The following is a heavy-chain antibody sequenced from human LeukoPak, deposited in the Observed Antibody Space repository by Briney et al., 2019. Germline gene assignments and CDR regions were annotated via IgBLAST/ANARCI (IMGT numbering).Heavy chain of an antibody. J-gene: IGHJ5*02. Sequence: GASVKVSCKASGYTFTSYDINWVRQATGQGLEWMGWMNPNSGNTGYAQKFQGRVTTTRDTSISTAYMELSRLRSDDTAVYYCARGYCSGGSCYSVENWFDPWGQGTLVTVSS. V-gene: IGHV1-8*01. D-gene: IGHD2-15*01. CDR3: ARGYCSGGSCYSVENWFDP. CDR1: GYTFTSYD. CDR2: MNPNSGNT.